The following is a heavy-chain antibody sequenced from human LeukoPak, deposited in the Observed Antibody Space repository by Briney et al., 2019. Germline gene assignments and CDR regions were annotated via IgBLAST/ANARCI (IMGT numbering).Heavy chain of an antibody. D-gene: IGHD3-10*01. J-gene: IGHJ4*02. Sequence: PSETLSLTCVVYGGSFSGYYWSWIRQPPGKGLEWIGEIDQSGTTNYNPSLTSRVTISINTSKKQFSLTLTSMTAADTAVYYCARGPHYYFGYCYFNNWGQGTRVTVSS. CDR2: IDQSGTT. CDR1: GGSFSGYY. V-gene: IGHV4-34*01. CDR3: ARGPHYYFGYCYFNN.